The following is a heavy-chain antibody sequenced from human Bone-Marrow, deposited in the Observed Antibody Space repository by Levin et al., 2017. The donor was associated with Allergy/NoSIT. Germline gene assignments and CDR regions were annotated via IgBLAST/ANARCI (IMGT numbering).Heavy chain of an antibody. CDR3: ARGEVNKMGFDY. CDR1: GFTVSSNY. J-gene: IGHJ4*02. D-gene: IGHD5-24*01. CDR2: IYSGGST. V-gene: IGHV3-66*02. Sequence: LSLTCAASGFTVSSNYMSWVRQASGKGLEWVSVIYSGGSTYYADPVKGRFTISRDNSKNTLYLQMNSLRAEDTAVYYCARGEVNKMGFDYWGQGTLVTVSS.